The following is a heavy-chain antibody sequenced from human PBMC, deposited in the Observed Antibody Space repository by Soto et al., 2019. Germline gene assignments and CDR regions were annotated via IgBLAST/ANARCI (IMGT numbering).Heavy chain of an antibody. CDR2: IIPIFGTA. D-gene: IGHD2-15*01. CDR1: GGTFSSYA. J-gene: IGHJ4*02. V-gene: IGHV1-69*13. Sequence: SVKVSCKASGGTFSSYAFSWVRQAPGQGLEWMGGIIPIFGTANYAQKFQGRVTITADESTSTAYMELSSLRSEDTAVYYCASMYCSGGSCRYYFDYWGQGTLVTVSS. CDR3: ASMYCSGGSCRYYFDY.